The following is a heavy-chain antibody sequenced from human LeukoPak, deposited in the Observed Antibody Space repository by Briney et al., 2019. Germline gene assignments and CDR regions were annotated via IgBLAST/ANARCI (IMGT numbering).Heavy chain of an antibody. D-gene: IGHD2-21*01. Sequence: PGGSLRLSCAASGFTFTSYGMNWVRQAPGKGLEWVSYISNSAILYADSVKGRFTISRDNAGNALYLQMNSLRAEDTAVYYCAINGCYRGVCAFDVWGQGTMVTVSS. CDR3: AINGCYRGVCAFDV. J-gene: IGHJ3*01. CDR2: ISNSAI. V-gene: IGHV3-48*01. CDR1: GFTFTSYG.